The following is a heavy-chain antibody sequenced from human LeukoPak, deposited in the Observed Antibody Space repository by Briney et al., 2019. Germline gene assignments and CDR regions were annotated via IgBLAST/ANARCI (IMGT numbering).Heavy chain of an antibody. D-gene: IGHD3-10*01. V-gene: IGHV3-30*18. CDR2: ISYDGSNK. CDR3: AKGVSGSYVNGMDV. J-gene: IGHJ6*02. CDR1: GSTFTNYA. Sequence: GGSLRLSCAASGSTFTNYAIHWVRQAPGKGLEWVAAISYDGSNKYYGDPVRGRFTISRDNSKNALYLQMNSLRAEDTAVYYCAKGVSGSYVNGMDVWGQGTTVIVSS.